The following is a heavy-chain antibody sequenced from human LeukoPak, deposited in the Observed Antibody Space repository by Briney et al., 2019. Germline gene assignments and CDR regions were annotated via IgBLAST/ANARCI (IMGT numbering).Heavy chain of an antibody. CDR2: TYYRSKWYN. V-gene: IGHV6-1*01. D-gene: IGHD2-2*02. CDR1: GDSLSSNSAA. J-gene: IGHJ3*02. Sequence: SQTLSLTCALSGDSLSSNSAAWNWIRQSPSRGLEWLGRTYYRSKWYNDYAVSVKSRIPINPDTSKNQFSLQLNSVTPEDTAVYYCARVGGYCSSTSCYRAAFDIWGQGIMVTVSS. CDR3: ARVGGYCSSTSCYRAAFDI.